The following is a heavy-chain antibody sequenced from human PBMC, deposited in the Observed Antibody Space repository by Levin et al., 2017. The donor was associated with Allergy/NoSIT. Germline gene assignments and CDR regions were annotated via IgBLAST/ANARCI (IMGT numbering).Heavy chain of an antibody. CDR1: GFPFRTSA. J-gene: IGHJ5*02. CDR3: AKAGSSWYIEIDR. Sequence: LSLTCAASGFPFRTSAMSWVRPAPGKGLEWVSVISAGGGNTNYAESVKGRFTISRDNSKDTLYLQMNSLTAEDTAVYYCAKAGSSWYIEIDRWGQGTLVTVSS. CDR2: ISAGGGNT. D-gene: IGHD6-13*01. V-gene: IGHV3-23*01.